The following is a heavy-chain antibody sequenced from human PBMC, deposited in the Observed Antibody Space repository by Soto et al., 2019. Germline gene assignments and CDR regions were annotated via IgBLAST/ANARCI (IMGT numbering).Heavy chain of an antibody. CDR1: GGSFSGYY. V-gene: IGHV4-34*01. D-gene: IGHD3-9*01. J-gene: IGHJ5*02. Sequence: SSETLSLTCAVYGGSFSGYYWSWIRQPPGKGLEWIGEINHSGSTNYNPSLKSRVTISVDTSKNQFSLKLSSVTAADTAVYYCAREVIISSSLDPWGQGTLVTVSS. CDR2: INHSGST. CDR3: AREVIISSSLDP.